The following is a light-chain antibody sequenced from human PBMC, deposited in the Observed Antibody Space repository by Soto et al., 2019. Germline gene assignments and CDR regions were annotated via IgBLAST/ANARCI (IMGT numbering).Light chain of an antibody. CDR2: DNT. CDR3: QYFDKYLSAVV. Sequence: QSVLTQPPSVSGAPGERVTISCTGSSSDIGAGYRVRWYQQVPGTAPKLLIYDNTNRPSGVSVRFSGSKSGTSASLAISGLQYEDEADYSCQYFDKYLSAVVFGGGTKLTVL. J-gene: IGLJ2*01. V-gene: IGLV1-40*01. CDR1: SSDIGAGYR.